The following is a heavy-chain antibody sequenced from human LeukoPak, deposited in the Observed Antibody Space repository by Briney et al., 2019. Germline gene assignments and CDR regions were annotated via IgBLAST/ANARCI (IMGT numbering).Heavy chain of an antibody. CDR3: AKSFWWFGEFSPFDN. D-gene: IGHD3-10*01. Sequence: GRSLRLSCVASGFTFSTYNMNWVRQAPGKGLEWVSSISSSSSYIYYVDSVKGRFTISRDNAKNSLYLQMNSLRAEDTAVYYCAKSFWWFGEFSPFDNWGQGTLVTVSS. CDR2: ISSSSSYI. CDR1: GFTFSTYN. J-gene: IGHJ4*02. V-gene: IGHV3-21*01.